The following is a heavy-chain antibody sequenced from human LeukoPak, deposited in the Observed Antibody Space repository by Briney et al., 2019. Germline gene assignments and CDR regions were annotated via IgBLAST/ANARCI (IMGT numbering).Heavy chain of an antibody. CDR1: GFTFSDYY. J-gene: IGHJ4*02. CDR3: ARGLPATLLDY. Sequence: GGSLRLSCAASGFTFSDYYMSWIRQAPGKGLEWVSYISSSGSTIYYADSVKGRFTISRDKAKSSLYLQMNSLRAEDTAIYYCARGLPATLLDYWGQGTLVTVSS. V-gene: IGHV3-11*01. CDR2: ISSSGSTI. D-gene: IGHD2-2*01.